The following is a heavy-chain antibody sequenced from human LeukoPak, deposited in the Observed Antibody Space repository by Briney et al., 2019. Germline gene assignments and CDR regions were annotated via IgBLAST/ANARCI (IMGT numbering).Heavy chain of an antibody. Sequence: GASVKVSYKASGYTFTSYGISWVRQAPGQGLEWMGWISAYNGNTNYAQKLQGRVTMTTDTSTSTAYMELRSLRSDDTAVYYCARDRPLTYYYDSSGYPRDDAFDIWGQGTMVTVSS. CDR1: GYTFTSYG. CDR3: ARDRPLTYYYDSSGYPRDDAFDI. CDR2: ISAYNGNT. J-gene: IGHJ3*02. V-gene: IGHV1-18*01. D-gene: IGHD3-22*01.